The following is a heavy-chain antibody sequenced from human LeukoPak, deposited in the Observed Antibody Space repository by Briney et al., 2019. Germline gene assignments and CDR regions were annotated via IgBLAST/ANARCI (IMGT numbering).Heavy chain of an antibody. CDR2: IWYDGSNK. CDR1: GFTFSSYG. CDR3: AGERCSGGSCYSGMDY. Sequence: GGSLRLSCAASGFTFSSYGIHWVRQAPGKGLEWVAVIWYDGSNKYYADSVKGRFTISRDNSKNTLYLQMNSLRGEDTAVYYCAGERCSGGSCYSGMDYWGQGTLVTVSS. V-gene: IGHV3-33*01. J-gene: IGHJ4*02. D-gene: IGHD2-15*01.